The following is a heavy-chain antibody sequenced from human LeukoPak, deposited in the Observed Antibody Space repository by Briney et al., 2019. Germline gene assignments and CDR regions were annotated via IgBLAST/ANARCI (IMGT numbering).Heavy chain of an antibody. D-gene: IGHD2-2*01. CDR3: AKEGGTRGSTSYYFDY. J-gene: IGHJ4*02. CDR1: GLTFSSYG. V-gene: IGHV3-30*18. Sequence: GGSLRLSCEASGLTFSSYGMHWVRQAPGKGLEWEADISYDGRNKFYADSVKGRFTISRDNSKNTLYLQTNSLRAEDTAVYYCAKEGGTRGSTSYYFDYWGQGTLVTVSS. CDR2: ISYDGRNK.